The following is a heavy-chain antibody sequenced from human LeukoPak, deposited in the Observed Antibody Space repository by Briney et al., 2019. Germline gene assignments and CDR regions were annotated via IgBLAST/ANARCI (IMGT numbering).Heavy chain of an antibody. CDR1: GGSISSYY. J-gene: IGHJ6*02. CDR3: ARVYGDYPPAEYYYYGMDV. V-gene: IGHV4-59*01. Sequence: SETLSLTCTVSGGSISSYYWSWIRQPPGKGLEWIGYIYYSGSTNYNPSLKSRVTISVDTSKNQFSLKLSSVTAADTAVYYCARVYGDYPPAEYYYYGMDVWGQGTTVTVSS. CDR2: IYYSGST. D-gene: IGHD4-17*01.